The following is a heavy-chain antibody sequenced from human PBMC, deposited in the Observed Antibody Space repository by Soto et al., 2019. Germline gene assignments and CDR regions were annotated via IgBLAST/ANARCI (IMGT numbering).Heavy chain of an antibody. V-gene: IGHV3-74*01. CDR3: ARDSSGSCDY. J-gene: IGHJ4*02. CDR2: VNGDGSST. CDR1: GFTFSNYW. Sequence: EVQLVESGGGLVQPGGSLRLSCAASGFTFSNYWMHWVRQAPGEGLVWVSRVNGDGSSTSYADSVKGRFTVSRDSAKSTLYLQMNSLRDEDTAVYYCARDSSGSCDYWGQGTLVTVPS.